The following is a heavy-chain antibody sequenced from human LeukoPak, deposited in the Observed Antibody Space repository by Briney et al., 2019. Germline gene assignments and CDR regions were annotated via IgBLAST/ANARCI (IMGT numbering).Heavy chain of an antibody. CDR3: ARSWYYYDSSGYYDNAFDI. CDR1: GGSISSGGYY. Sequence: SETLSLTCAVSGGSISSGGYYWSWIRQHPGKGLEWIGYIYYSGSTYYNPSLKSRVTISVDTSKNQFSLKLSSVTAADPAVYYCARSWYYYDSSGYYDNAFDIWGQGTMVTVSS. CDR2: IYYSGST. D-gene: IGHD3-22*01. V-gene: IGHV4-31*11. J-gene: IGHJ3*02.